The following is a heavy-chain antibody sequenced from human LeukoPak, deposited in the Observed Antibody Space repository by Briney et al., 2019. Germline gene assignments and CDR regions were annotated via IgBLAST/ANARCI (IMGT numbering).Heavy chain of an antibody. V-gene: IGHV4-59*01. D-gene: IGHD1-1*01. J-gene: IGHJ3*02. CDR3: VRLQPNTGEWAFDI. CDR2: VSNGGST. CDR1: GGTISSYY. Sequence: SETLSLTCSVSGGTISSYYWSWIRQPPGEGLEWIWYVSNGGSTSYNPSLKSRVTISVDTSKNQLSLKLSSVTAADTAVYHCVRLQPNTGEWAFDIWGQGTMVSVSS.